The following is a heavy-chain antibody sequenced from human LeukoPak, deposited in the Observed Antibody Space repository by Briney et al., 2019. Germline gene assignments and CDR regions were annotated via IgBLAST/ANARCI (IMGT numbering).Heavy chain of an antibody. V-gene: IGHV3-23*01. CDR3: AKPKEMATIGDFDY. CDR2: ISGSGGST. CDR1: GFTFSSYA. Sequence: GGSLRLSCAASGFTFSSYAMSWVRQAPGKGLEWVSAISGSGGSTYYADSVKGRFTISRDNSKNTLYPQMNSLRAEDTAVYYCAKPKEMATIGDFDYWGQGTLVTVSS. D-gene: IGHD5-24*01. J-gene: IGHJ4*02.